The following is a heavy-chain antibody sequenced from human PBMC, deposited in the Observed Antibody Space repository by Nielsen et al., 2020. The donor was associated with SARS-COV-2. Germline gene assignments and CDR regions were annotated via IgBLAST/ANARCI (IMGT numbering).Heavy chain of an antibody. CDR2: ISSSSSYI. D-gene: IGHD6-19*01. CDR1: GFTFSSYS. CDR3: ARDRGDQWLVDY. J-gene: IGHJ4*02. V-gene: IGHV3-21*01. Sequence: GESLKISCAASGFTFSSYSMNWVRQAPGKGLEWVSSISSSSSYIYYADSVKGRFTISRDNAKNSLYLQMNSLRAEDTAVYYCARDRGDQWLVDYWGQGTLVTVSS.